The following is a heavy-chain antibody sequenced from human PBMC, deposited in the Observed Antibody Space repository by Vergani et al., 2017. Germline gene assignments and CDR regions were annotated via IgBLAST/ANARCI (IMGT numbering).Heavy chain of an antibody. CDR2: INPNSGGT. CDR1: GYTFTGYY. J-gene: IGHJ5*02. D-gene: IGHD2-2*01. V-gene: IGHV1-2*02. CDR3: ARAXIVVVPAAPRWFDP. Sequence: QVQLVQSGAEVKKPGASVKISCKASGYTFTGYYMHWVRQAPGQGLEWMGWINPNSGGTNYAQKFQGRVTMTRDTSISTAYMELSRLRSDDTAVYYWARAXIVVVPAAPRWFDPWGQGTLVTVSS.